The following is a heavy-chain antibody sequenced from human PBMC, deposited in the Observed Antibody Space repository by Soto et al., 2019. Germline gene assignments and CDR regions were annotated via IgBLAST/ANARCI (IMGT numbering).Heavy chain of an antibody. J-gene: IGHJ3*02. Sequence: EVQLLESGGGLVQPGGSLRLSCAASGFTFSNYAMTWVRQAPGKGLEWVSNISGGGDGRYYADSVRGRFTVSRDNSKNTLYLQRNSLRAEDTAVYYCARDDPSSSGYDAFDIWGQGTMVTVSS. CDR3: ARDDPSSSGYDAFDI. V-gene: IGHV3-23*01. D-gene: IGHD6-19*01. CDR2: ISGGGDGR. CDR1: GFTFSNYA.